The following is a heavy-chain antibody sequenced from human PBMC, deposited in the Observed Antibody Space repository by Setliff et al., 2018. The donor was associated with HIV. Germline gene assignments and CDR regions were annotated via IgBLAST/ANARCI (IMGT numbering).Heavy chain of an antibody. CDR3: AREDPLTGNWFFDL. D-gene: IGHD1-1*01. CDR2: INGDGSAI. Sequence: GGSLRLPCAPSGFIFSSYWMHWVRQAPGKGLVWVSRINGDGSAISYADSVKGRFTISRDNAKSTLYLQMNSLRAEDTAVYYCAREDPLTGNWFFDLWGRGTLVTVSS. V-gene: IGHV3-74*01. J-gene: IGHJ2*01. CDR1: GFIFSSYW.